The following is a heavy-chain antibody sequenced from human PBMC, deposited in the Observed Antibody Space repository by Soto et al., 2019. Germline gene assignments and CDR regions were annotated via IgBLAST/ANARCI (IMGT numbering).Heavy chain of an antibody. D-gene: IGHD2-15*01. CDR1: GGSISSYY. Sequence: SETLSLTCTVSGGSISSYYWSWIRQPPGKGLEWIGYIYYSGSTNYNPSLKSRVTISVDTSKNQFSLKLSSVTAADTAVYYCARIDPKRYCSGGSCYGPFDYWGQGTLVTVSS. CDR3: ARIDPKRYCSGGSCYGPFDY. V-gene: IGHV4-59*01. CDR2: IYYSGST. J-gene: IGHJ4*02.